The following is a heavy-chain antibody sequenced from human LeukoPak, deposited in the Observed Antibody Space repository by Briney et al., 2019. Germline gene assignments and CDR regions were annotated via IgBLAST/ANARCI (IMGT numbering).Heavy chain of an antibody. Sequence: GGSLRLSCAASRFTFNIYAMSWVRRAPGRGREGVSAISGSGGSTYYADSVKGRFTISRDNSKNPLYLQMNSLRAEDTAVYYCAKEHYGSGTNWFDPWGQGTLVTVSS. D-gene: IGHD3-10*01. J-gene: IGHJ5*02. CDR1: RFTFNIYA. CDR3: AKEHYGSGTNWFDP. V-gene: IGHV3-23*01. CDR2: ISGSGGST.